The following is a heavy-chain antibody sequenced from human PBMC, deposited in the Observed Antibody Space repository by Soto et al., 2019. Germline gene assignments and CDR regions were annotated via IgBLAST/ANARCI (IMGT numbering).Heavy chain of an antibody. Sequence: ASVKVSCKASGGTFSSYAISWVRQAPGQGLEWMGGIIPIFGTANYAQKFQGRVTITADECTSTAYMELSSLRCEDTAVYYCARTPRIAVETPQFDYWGQGTLVTVSS. CDR1: GGTFSSYA. J-gene: IGHJ4*02. V-gene: IGHV1-69*13. CDR3: ARTPRIAVETPQFDY. CDR2: IIPIFGTA. D-gene: IGHD6-19*01.